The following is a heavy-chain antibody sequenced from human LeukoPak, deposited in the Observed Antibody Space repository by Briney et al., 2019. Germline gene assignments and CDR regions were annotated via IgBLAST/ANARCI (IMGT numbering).Heavy chain of an antibody. CDR1: GFTFSSYG. D-gene: IGHD1-26*01. CDR3: ARRWELQIDY. V-gene: IGHV3-30*03. CDR2: ISYDGSNK. J-gene: IGHJ4*02. Sequence: GGSLRLSCAASGFTFSSYGMHWVRQAPGKGLEWVAVISYDGSNKYYADSVKGRFTISRDNSKNTLYLQMNSLRAEDTAVYYCARRWELQIDYWGQGTLVTVSS.